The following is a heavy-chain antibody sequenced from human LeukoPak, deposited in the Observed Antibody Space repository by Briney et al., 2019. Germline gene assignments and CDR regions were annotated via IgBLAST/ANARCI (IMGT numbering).Heavy chain of an antibody. V-gene: IGHV3-23*01. CDR3: ARDGGFGFLAAFDI. Sequence: GGSLRLSCAASGFTFSNYAMTWVRQAPGKGLEWVSTISGGSGSRDYGDSVKGRFTISRDNSKNTLYLQMNTLRDEDTALYYCARDGGFGFLAAFDIWGPGTMVTVSS. J-gene: IGHJ3*02. D-gene: IGHD3-10*01. CDR2: ISGGSGSR. CDR1: GFTFSNYA.